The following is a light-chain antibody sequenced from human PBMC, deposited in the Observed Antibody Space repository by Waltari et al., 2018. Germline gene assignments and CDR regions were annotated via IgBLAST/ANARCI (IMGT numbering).Light chain of an antibody. CDR3: QQYNSYLT. V-gene: IGKV1-5*03. J-gene: IGKJ3*01. CDR2: KAS. Sequence: DIQMTPSPSTLSASVGDSVTITCRASQSISSWLAWYQQKPGKAPKLLIYKASSLESGVPSRFSGSGSGTEFTLTISSLQPDDFATYYCQQYNSYLTFGPGTKVDIK. CDR1: QSISSW.